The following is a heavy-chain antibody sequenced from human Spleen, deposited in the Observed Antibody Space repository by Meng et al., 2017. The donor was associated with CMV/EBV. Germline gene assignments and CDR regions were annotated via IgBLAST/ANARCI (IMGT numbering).Heavy chain of an antibody. CDR3: ASSFRNSGWYLSFDY. CDR1: GYSISSGYY. J-gene: IGHJ4*02. CDR2: IYRIGST. V-gene: IGHV4-38-2*02. D-gene: IGHD6-19*01. Sequence: SETLSLTCTVPGYSISSGYYWGWIRQPPGKGLEWFGSIYRIGSTYYNPSLKSRVTISVDTSKNQFSLKVSSVTAAATAVYYCASSFRNSGWYLSFDYWGQGTLVTVSS.